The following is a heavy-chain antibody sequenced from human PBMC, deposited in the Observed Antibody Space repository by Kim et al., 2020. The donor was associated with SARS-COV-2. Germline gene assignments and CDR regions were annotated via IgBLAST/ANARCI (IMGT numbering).Heavy chain of an antibody. J-gene: IGHJ4*02. CDR3: ARGSGSYPTPFDY. CDR1: GFTFSSYA. Sequence: GGSLRLSCAASGFTFSSYAMHWVRQAPGKGLEWVAVISYDGSNKYYADSVKGRFTISRDNSKNTLYLQMNSLRAEDTAVYYCARGSGSYPTPFDYWGQGT. V-gene: IGHV3-30*04. CDR2: ISYDGSNK. D-gene: IGHD3-10*01.